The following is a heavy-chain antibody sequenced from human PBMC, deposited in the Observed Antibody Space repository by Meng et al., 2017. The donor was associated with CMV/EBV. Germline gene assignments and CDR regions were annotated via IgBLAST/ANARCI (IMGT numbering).Heavy chain of an antibody. J-gene: IGHJ6*02. Sequence: GESLKISCKGSGYSFTRYWIAWVRQMPGKGLEWVGIIYPGDSDTRYSPSFQGQVTISADKSISTAYLQWSSLKASDTAMYYCARRGTYYYGSSGYYTPHSGMDVWGQGTTVTVSS. D-gene: IGHD3-22*01. CDR2: IYPGDSDT. CDR3: ARRGTYYYGSSGYYTPHSGMDV. V-gene: IGHV5-51*01. CDR1: GYSFTRYW.